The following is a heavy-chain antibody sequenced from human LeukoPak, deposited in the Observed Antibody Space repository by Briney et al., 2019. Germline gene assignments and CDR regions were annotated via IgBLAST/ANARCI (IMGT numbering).Heavy chain of an antibody. CDR2: ITYDGSDK. CDR3: ARDSGFLPYNWFDT. Sequence: QSGGSLRLSCAAPGFSFSTFAMDWVRQAPGKGLEWVAVITYDGSDKYYADSVKGRFSISRDNSKNTLYLQMNSLRAEDTAVYYCARDSGFLPYNWFDTWGQGTLVTVSS. V-gene: IGHV3-30-3*01. J-gene: IGHJ5*02. D-gene: IGHD2-15*01. CDR1: GFSFSTFA.